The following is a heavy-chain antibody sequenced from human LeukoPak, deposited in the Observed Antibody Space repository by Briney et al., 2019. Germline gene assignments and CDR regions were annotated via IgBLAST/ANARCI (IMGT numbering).Heavy chain of an antibody. V-gene: IGHV4-34*01. CDR2: MYYSGST. J-gene: IGHJ4*02. CDR3: ATYYDILTGYYGFDY. Sequence: SETLSLTCAVYGGSFSGYYWSWIRQPPGKGLEWIGSMYYSGSTYYNPSLKSRVTISVDTSKNQFSLKLSSVTAADTAVYYCATYYDILTGYYGFDYWGQGTLVTVSS. D-gene: IGHD3-9*01. CDR1: GGSFSGYY.